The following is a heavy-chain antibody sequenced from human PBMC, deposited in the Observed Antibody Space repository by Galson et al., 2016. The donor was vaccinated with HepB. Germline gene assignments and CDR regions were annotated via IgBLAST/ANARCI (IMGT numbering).Heavy chain of an antibody. CDR1: DDPLRGSTSF. CDR3: ARRVPVDMTPRPPRCFDP. CDR2: IHYTGST. J-gene: IGHJ5*02. Sequence: SETLSLTCTVSDDPLRGSTSFWGWIRQPPGKGLEWIGNIHYTGSTYYNPSLKSRVTISVDTSKNQFSLKLTSVTAADTAVYYCARRVPVDMTPRPPRCFDPWGQGTLVTVSS. V-gene: IGHV4-39*01. D-gene: IGHD2-2*01.